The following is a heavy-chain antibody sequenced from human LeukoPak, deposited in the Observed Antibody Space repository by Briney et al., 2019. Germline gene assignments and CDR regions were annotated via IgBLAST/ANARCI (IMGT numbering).Heavy chain of an antibody. V-gene: IGHV4-39*01. J-gene: IGHJ6*02. CDR2: IYYPEST. CDR3: VRHVSSGWDYYNGLDV. D-gene: IGHD6-19*01. CDR1: GGSIGSSGFY. Sequence: PSETLSLTCKVSGGSIGSSGFYWGWVRQPPGKGLEWLGSIYYPESTHYNPSLESRVTISVDTSKYQVSLTLSSVTATDTAVYYCVRHVSSGWDYYNGLDVWGQGTTVTVSS.